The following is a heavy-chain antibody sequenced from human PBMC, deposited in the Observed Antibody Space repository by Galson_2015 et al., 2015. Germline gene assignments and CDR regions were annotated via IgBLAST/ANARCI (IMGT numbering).Heavy chain of an antibody. J-gene: IGHJ6*03. V-gene: IGHV1-8*02. Sequence: SGYTFTNYDINWVRQATGQGPEWMGWMNPNSGNTGYAQKFQGRVTMTRNTSISTAYMELSSLRSEDTAVYYCARGPYSSRWYSYHYMTSGAKGARSPSP. CDR1: GYTFTNYD. D-gene: IGHD6-13*01. CDR3: ARGPYSSRWYSYHYMTS. CDR2: MNPNSGNT.